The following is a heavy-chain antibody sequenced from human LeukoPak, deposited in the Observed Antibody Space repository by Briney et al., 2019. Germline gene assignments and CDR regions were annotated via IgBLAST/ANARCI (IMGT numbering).Heavy chain of an antibody. CDR1: GGSISSSGYY. CDR3: ARTNYGRRWFDP. Sequence: SETLSLTCTVSGGSISSSGYYWVWLRQPPGKGLERIGSIYHSASTYYNPSRKIRITISVDTSKNQFSLKLISVTAADTAVYYCARTNYGRRWFDPWGQGTLVTVSS. D-gene: IGHD1-7*01. CDR2: IYHSAST. J-gene: IGHJ5*02. V-gene: IGHV4-39*01.